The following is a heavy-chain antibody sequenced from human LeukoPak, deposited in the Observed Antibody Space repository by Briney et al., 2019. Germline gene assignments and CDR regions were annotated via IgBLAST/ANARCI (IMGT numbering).Heavy chain of an antibody. CDR1: GFTFSNYG. CDR2: INTDGSST. CDR3: ATRIAVAAALSY. J-gene: IGHJ4*02. Sequence: GGSLRLPCAASGFTFSNYGMHWVRQAPGKGLVWVSRINTDGSSTSYAGSVKGRFTISGDNAKNTLYLQMNSLRAEDTAVYYCATRIAVAAALSYWGQGTLVTVSS. D-gene: IGHD6-19*01. V-gene: IGHV3-74*01.